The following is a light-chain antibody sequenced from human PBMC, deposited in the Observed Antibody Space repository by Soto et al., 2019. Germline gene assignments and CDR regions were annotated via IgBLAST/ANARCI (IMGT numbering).Light chain of an antibody. J-gene: IGLJ1*01. CDR1: SSNIGSNY. CDR2: RNN. Sequence: QSALTQPPSASGTPGQRVTISCSVSSSNIGSNYVYWYQQLPGTAPKLLIYRNNQRPSGVPDRFSGSKSGTSASLAISGLRSEDEADYYCAAWDDSLKVFGTGTKVTVL. V-gene: IGLV1-47*01. CDR3: AAWDDSLKV.